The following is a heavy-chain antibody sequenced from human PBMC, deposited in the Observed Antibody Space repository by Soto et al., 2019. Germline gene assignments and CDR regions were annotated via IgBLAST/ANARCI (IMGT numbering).Heavy chain of an antibody. CDR2: INPNNGDT. CDR3: ARHSGYDYVFDL. J-gene: IGHJ4*02. Sequence: QVQLVQSGAEVKKPGASVKVSCKASGYTFTGYYIHWVRQAPGQGLEWMGWINPNNGDTNFAQKFQGRVTLTRVTFTSTAYMDLNSLRFDDTAIYYCARHSGYDYVFDLWGQGNLVTVST. V-gene: IGHV1-2*02. D-gene: IGHD5-12*01. CDR1: GYTFTGYY.